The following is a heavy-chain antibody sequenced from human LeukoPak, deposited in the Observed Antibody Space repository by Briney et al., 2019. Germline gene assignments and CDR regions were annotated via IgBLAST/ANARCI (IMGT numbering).Heavy chain of an antibody. D-gene: IGHD1-26*01. V-gene: IGHV1-2*02. Sequence: GASVKVSCKASGYSFTDYYIHWVRQAPGQGLEWVGWINPYSGGTNYAQKFQGRVTMTRDTSISTAYMELSRLRSDDTAVYYCARDFEEWELPAYWGQGTLVTVSS. CDR3: ARDFEEWELPAY. CDR2: INPYSGGT. CDR1: GYSFTDYY. J-gene: IGHJ4*02.